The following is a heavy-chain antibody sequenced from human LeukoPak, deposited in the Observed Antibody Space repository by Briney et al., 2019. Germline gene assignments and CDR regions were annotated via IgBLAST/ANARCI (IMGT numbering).Heavy chain of an antibody. D-gene: IGHD1-1*01. V-gene: IGHV3-9*01. J-gene: IGHJ6*03. CDR2: ISWNSATR. Sequence: RPGGSLRLSCAASGFTLDDFAMHWVRQAPGKGLEWVSHISWNSATRRYGDSVKGRFTISRDNAKNSLYLQMNSLRAEDTALYYCAIMGFKRWYNWNLNYYYYMDVWGKGTTVTVSS. CDR1: GFTLDDFA. CDR3: AIMGFKRWYNWNLNYYYYMDV.